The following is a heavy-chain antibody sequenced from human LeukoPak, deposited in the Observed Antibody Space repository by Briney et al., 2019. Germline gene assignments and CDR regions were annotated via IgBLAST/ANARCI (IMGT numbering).Heavy chain of an antibody. D-gene: IGHD1-26*01. J-gene: IGHJ5*02. CDR2: ISGGGGST. CDR1: GFTFSSYA. V-gene: IGHV3-23*01. CDR3: ATSGGSYWS. Sequence: GGSLRLSCAASGFTFSSYAMNWVRQAPGKGLEWVSAISGGGGSTYYADSVKGRFTISRENSKNTLYLQMNSLRAEDTAVYYCATSGGSYWSWGQGTLVTVSS.